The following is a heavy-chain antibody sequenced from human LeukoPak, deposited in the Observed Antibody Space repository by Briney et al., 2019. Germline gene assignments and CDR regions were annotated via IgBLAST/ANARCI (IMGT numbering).Heavy chain of an antibody. V-gene: IGHV3-7*01. D-gene: IGHD6-19*01. CDR3: ARDAAYGYSSGWYGFFDRWFDP. CDR2: IKQDGSEK. CDR1: GFTFSSYW. Sequence: PGRSLRLSCAASGFTFSSYWMSWVRQAPGKGLEWVANIKQDGSEKYYVDSVKGRFTISRDNAKNSLYLQMNSLRAEDTAVYYCARDAAYGYSSGWYGFFDRWFDPWGQGTLVTISS. J-gene: IGHJ5*02.